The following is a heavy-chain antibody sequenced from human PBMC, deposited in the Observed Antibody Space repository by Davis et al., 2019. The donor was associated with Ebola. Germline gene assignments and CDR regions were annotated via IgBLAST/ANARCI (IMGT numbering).Heavy chain of an antibody. D-gene: IGHD1-14*01. J-gene: IGHJ4*02. CDR1: GGSISSSSYY. CDR3: ARVKTRKVIDY. CDR2: IYYSGST. V-gene: IGHV4-39*01. Sequence: MPSETLSLTCTVSGGSISSSSYYWGWIRQPPGKGLEWIGSIYYSGSTYYNPSLKSRVTISVDTSKNQFSLKLSSVTAADTAVYYCARVKTRKVIDYWGQGTLVTVSS.